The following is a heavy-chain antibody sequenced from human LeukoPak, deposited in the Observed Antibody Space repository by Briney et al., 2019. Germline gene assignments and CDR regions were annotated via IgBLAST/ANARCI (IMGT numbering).Heavy chain of an antibody. V-gene: IGHV3-23*01. CDR1: GFTFSSYA. J-gene: IGHJ4*02. CDR3: AGDYDSSGYSDY. Sequence: GGSLRLSCAAPGFTFSSYAMSWVRQAPGEGLEWVSAISGSGGSTYYADSVKGRFTISRDNSKNTLYLQMNSLGAEDTAVYYCAGDYDSSGYSDYWGQGTPVTVSS. CDR2: ISGSGGST. D-gene: IGHD3-22*01.